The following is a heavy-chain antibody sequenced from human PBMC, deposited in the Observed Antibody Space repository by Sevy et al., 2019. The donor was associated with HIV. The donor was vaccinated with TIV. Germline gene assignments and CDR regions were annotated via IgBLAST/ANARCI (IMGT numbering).Heavy chain of an antibody. D-gene: IGHD3-22*01. Sequence: ASVKVPSKASGHTFTGYYIHWVRQAPGQGLEWMGWINANSGGTNYAQKFQDRVTMTSDTSISTVYMDLSRLRSDDTAVYFCTRSGYYYGFDYWGQGTLVTVSS. CDR3: TRSGYYYGFDY. V-gene: IGHV1-2*02. CDR1: GHTFTGYY. J-gene: IGHJ4*02. CDR2: INANSGGT.